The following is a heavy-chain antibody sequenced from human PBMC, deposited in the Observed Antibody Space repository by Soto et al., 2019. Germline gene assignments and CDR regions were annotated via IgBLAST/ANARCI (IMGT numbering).Heavy chain of an antibody. Sequence: GGSLRLSCAASGFTFSDYYMSWIRQAPGKGLEWVSYISSSGSTIYYADSVKGRFTISRDNAKNSLYLQMNSLRAEDTAVYYCARDFLGYCSGGSCYSGAFDIWDQGTMVTVS. CDR2: ISSSGSTI. V-gene: IGHV3-11*01. CDR3: ARDFLGYCSGGSCYSGAFDI. J-gene: IGHJ3*02. D-gene: IGHD2-15*01. CDR1: GFTFSDYY.